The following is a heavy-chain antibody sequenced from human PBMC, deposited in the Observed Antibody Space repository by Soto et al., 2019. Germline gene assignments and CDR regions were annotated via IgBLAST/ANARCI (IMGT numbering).Heavy chain of an antibody. CDR3: AREGQAPYYYYGTDV. CDR2: ISGYNGNT. V-gene: IGHV1-18*01. J-gene: IGHJ6*02. CDR1: GYTFTNYG. Sequence: QVQVVQSGDEVKKPGASVKVSCKASGYTFTNYGFSWVRQAPGQGLEWMGWISGYNGNTKYAEKFQGRVTMTTDTSTSTAHMELRSLRSDDTAVYYCAREGQAPYYYYGTDVWGQGTAVTVSS.